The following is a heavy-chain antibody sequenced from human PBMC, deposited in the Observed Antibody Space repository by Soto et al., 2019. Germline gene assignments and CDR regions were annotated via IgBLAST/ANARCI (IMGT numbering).Heavy chain of an antibody. V-gene: IGHV1-8*01. CDR1: GYTFTSYD. J-gene: IGHJ5*02. D-gene: IGHD4-17*01. CDR3: ARDARGDYGLA. CDR2: MNPNSGNT. Sequence: ASVRVSCKASGYTFTSYDINWVRQATGQGLEWMGWMNPNSGNTGYARKFQGRVTMTRNTSISTAYMELSSLRSEDTAVYYCARDARGDYGLAWGQGTLVTVSS.